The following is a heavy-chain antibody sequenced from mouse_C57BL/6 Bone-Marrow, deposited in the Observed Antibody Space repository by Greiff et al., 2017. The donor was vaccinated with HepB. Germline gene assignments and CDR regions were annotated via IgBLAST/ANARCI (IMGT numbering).Heavy chain of an antibody. CDR3: ARCGFDYDFDY. V-gene: IGHV5-6*01. D-gene: IGHD1-1*01. CDR1: GFTFSTSG. J-gene: IGHJ2*01. Sequence: EVQRVESGGDLVKPGGSLKLSCVTSGFTFSTSGMSWVRQTPDKRLEWVATINTGGTYTYYPDSVKGRFTISKDTAKSTLFLQMSSLKSEDTAIYYCARCGFDYDFDYWGQGTTLTVSS. CDR2: INTGGTYT.